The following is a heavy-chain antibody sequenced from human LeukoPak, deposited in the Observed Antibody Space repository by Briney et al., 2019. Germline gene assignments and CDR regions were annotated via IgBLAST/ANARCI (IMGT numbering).Heavy chain of an antibody. D-gene: IGHD2-2*03. CDR3: ARRLKGWIYYYYYGMDV. V-gene: IGHV1-8*01. J-gene: IGHJ6*02. CDR2: MNPNSGNT. CDR1: RYTFTSYD. Sequence: ASVKVSCKASRYTFTSYDINWVRQATGQGLEWMGWMNPNSGNTGYAQKFQGRVTMTRNTSISTAYMELSSLRSEDTAVYYCARRLKGWIYYYYYGMDVWGQGTTVTVSS.